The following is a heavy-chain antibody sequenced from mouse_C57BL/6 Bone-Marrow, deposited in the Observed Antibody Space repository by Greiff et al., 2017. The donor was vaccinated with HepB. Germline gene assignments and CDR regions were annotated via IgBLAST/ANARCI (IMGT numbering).Heavy chain of an antibody. D-gene: IGHD2-3*01. Sequence: VQLQQPGAELVRPGTSVKLSCKASGYTFTSYWMHWVKQRPGQGLEWIGVIDPSDSYTNYNQKFKGKATLTVDTSSSTAYMQLSSLTSEDSAVYYCARRWLLRVDYGGQGTSVTVSS. J-gene: IGHJ4*01. CDR2: IDPSDSYT. CDR3: ARRWLLRVDY. CDR1: GYTFTSYW. V-gene: IGHV1-59*01.